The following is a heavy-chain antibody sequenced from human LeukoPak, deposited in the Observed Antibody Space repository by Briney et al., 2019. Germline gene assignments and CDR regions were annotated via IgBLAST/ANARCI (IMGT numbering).Heavy chain of an antibody. Sequence: PGGSLRLSCAASGFTFSSYGMHWVRQAPGKGLEWVAVIWYDGSNKYYADSVKGRFTISRDNSKNTLYLQMNSLRAEDTAVYYCARRTRDDAFDIWGQGTMVTVSS. D-gene: IGHD2-8*01. CDR1: GFTFSSYG. CDR3: ARRTRDDAFDI. J-gene: IGHJ3*02. V-gene: IGHV3-33*01. CDR2: IWYDGSNK.